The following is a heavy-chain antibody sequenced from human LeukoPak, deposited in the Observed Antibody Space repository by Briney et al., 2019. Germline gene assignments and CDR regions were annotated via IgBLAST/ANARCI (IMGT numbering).Heavy chain of an antibody. CDR1: GFSVSSNY. CDR3: ARATFWSGYQRDSWYMDV. Sequence: GGSLRLSCAASGFSVSSNYMSWVRQAPGKGLEWVSVIYSGGSTYYADSVKGRFTTSRDNSMNTLYLQMNSLRAEDTAVYYCARATFWSGYQRDSWYMDVWGKGTSVTVSS. CDR2: IYSGGST. J-gene: IGHJ6*03. V-gene: IGHV3-66*02. D-gene: IGHD3-3*01.